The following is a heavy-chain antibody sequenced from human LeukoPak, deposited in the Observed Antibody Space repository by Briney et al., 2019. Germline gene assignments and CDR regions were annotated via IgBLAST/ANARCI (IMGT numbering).Heavy chain of an antibody. CDR2: IYTSGST. J-gene: IGHJ4*02. CDR3: ARAYYYGSGSYGLDY. Sequence: SETLSLTCTVSGGSISSYYWSWIRQPAGKGLEWIGRIYTSGSTNYNPSLKSRLTISVDASKNQFSLKLTSVTAADTAVYYCARAYYYGSGSYGLDYWGQGTLVTVSS. CDR1: GGSISSYY. V-gene: IGHV4-4*07. D-gene: IGHD3-10*01.